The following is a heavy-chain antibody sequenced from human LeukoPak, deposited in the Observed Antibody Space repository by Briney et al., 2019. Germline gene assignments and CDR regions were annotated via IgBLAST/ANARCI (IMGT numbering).Heavy chain of an antibody. CDR2: ISSSSGYI. CDR3: ASPRWLPYGSFDY. CDR1: GFTFSSYS. V-gene: IGHV3-21*01. J-gene: IGHJ4*02. Sequence: GGSLRLSCAASGFTFSSYSMNWVRQAPGKGLEWVSSISSSSGYIYYADSVKGRFTISRDNAKSSLYLQMNSLRAEDTAVYYCASPRWLPYGSFDYWGQGTLVTVSS. D-gene: IGHD3-22*01.